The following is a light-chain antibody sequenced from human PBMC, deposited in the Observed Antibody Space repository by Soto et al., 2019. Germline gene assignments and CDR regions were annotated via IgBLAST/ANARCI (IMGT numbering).Light chain of an antibody. CDR2: DVT. J-gene: IGLJ3*02. Sequence: QSALTQPRSVSGSPGQSVTFSCTGTSSDVGGYDYVSWYQQHPGKAPKLMIYDVTTRPSGVPDRFSGSKSGNTASLTISGLQADDEADYYCCSYAGSYTGVFGGGTQLTVL. CDR1: SSDVGGYDY. CDR3: CSYAGSYTGV. V-gene: IGLV2-11*01.